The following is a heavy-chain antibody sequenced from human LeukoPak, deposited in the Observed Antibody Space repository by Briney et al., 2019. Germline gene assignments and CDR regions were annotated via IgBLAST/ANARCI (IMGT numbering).Heavy chain of an antibody. CDR3: ATGVDTAMGVFDY. Sequence: APVKVSCKVSGYTLTELSMHWVRQAPGKGLEWMGGFDPEDGETIYAQKFQGRVTMTEDTSTDTAYMELSSLRSEDTAVYYCATGVDTAMGVFDYWGQGTLVTVSS. CDR2: FDPEDGET. CDR1: GYTLTELS. J-gene: IGHJ4*02. D-gene: IGHD5-18*01. V-gene: IGHV1-24*01.